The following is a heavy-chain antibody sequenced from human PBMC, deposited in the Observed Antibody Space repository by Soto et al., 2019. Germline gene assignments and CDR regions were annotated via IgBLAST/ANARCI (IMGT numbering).Heavy chain of an antibody. CDR1: GFTFGDYA. CDR2: IRSKAYGGTT. CDR3: AREYDILNWFDP. Sequence: GGSLRLSCTASGFTFGDYAMSWFRQAPGKGLEWVGFIRSKAYGGTTEYAASVKGRFTISRDDSKSIAYLQMNSLRAEDTAVYYCAREYDILNWFDPWGQGTLVTVSS. V-gene: IGHV3-49*03. J-gene: IGHJ5*02. D-gene: IGHD3-9*01.